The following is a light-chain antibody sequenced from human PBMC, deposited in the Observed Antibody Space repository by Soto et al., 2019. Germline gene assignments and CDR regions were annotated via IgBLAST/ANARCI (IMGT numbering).Light chain of an antibody. CDR2: DAS. V-gene: IGKV1-13*02. CDR3: QQFDTYPLT. J-gene: IGKJ5*01. Sequence: AIQLTQSPSSLSASVGDRVTITCRASQGISSACAGYQQKPGKVPKLLIYDASSLESGVPSRFTGSGSGTDFTLTISSLQPEDFATYYCQQFDTYPLTFGQGTRLEIK. CDR1: QGISSA.